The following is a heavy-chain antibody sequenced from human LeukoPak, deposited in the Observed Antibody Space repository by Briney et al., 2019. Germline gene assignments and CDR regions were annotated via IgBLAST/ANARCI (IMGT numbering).Heavy chain of an antibody. CDR1: GYTFTGYY. V-gene: IGHV1-2*02. CDR2: INPNSGGT. D-gene: IGHD2-8*01. CDR3: ARAGIPGYCTNVTCSNWLDP. J-gene: IGHJ5*02. Sequence: ASVKVSCKASGYTFTGYYMHWVRQAPGQGLEWMGWINPNSGGTNYAQKFQGRVTMIRDTSISTAYMELSRLRSDDTAVYYCARAGIPGYCTNVTCSNWLDPWGQGTLVTVSS.